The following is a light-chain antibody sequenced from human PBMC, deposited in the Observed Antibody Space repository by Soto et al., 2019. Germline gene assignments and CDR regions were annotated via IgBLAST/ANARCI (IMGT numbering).Light chain of an antibody. Sequence: DIQMTQSPSSLSASVGDRVTITCRTSQTISNFLNWYQQKPGKAPKLLISVTSSLQTGVPSRFSGSGSGTDFTLIIIGLLPEDFATYYCQQSYSIFRTFGQGTKVDI. CDR3: QQSYSIFRT. CDR2: VTS. V-gene: IGKV1-39*01. J-gene: IGKJ1*01. CDR1: QTISNF.